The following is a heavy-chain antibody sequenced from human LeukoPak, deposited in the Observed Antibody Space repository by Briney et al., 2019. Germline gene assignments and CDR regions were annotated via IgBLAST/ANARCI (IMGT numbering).Heavy chain of an antibody. V-gene: IGHV4-39*07. D-gene: IGHD3-3*01. Sequence: SETLSLTCTVSGGSISGSSYYWGWIRQPPGKGLEWIGSIYYSGSTYYNPSLKSRVTISVDTSKNQFSLKLSSVTAADTAVYYCARADFWSGNQGFDYWGQGTLVTVSS. CDR3: ARADFWSGNQGFDY. CDR2: IYYSGST. CDR1: GGSISGSSYY. J-gene: IGHJ4*02.